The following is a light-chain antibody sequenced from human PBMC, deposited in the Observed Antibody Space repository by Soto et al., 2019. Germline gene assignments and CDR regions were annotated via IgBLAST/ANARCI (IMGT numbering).Light chain of an antibody. CDR1: QGIRND. CDR3: QQFYSYPLT. J-gene: IGKJ4*01. Sequence: IHLTQSPSSLSASVVDRLTITCLASQGIRNDLGWYQQKPGKAPKLLIYAASSLQSGVPSRFGGSGSGTDFTLTISSLQSEDFATYYCQQFYSYPLTFGGGTKVDIK. CDR2: AAS. V-gene: IGKV1-6*01.